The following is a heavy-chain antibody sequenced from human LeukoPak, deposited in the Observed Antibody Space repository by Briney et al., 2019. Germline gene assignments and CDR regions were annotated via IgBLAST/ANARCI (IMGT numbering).Heavy chain of an antibody. CDR1: GGSISSGDYY. V-gene: IGHV4-30-4*08. D-gene: IGHD6-6*01. CDR2: IYYSGST. Sequence: SQTLSLTCTVSGGSISSGDYYWSWIRQPPGKGLGWIGYIYYSGSTYYNPSLKSRVTISVDTSKNQFSLKLSSVTAADTAVYYCAREYSSSSGDAFDIWGQGTMVTVSS. J-gene: IGHJ3*02. CDR3: AREYSSSSGDAFDI.